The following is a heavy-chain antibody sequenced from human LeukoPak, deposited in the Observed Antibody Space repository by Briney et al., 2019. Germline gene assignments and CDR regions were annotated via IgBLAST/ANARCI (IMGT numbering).Heavy chain of an antibody. J-gene: IGHJ4*02. D-gene: IGHD5-18*01. Sequence: PSETLSLTCTVSGASISSYYWSWVRQPPGKGLEWVGYIYYSGSTNYNPSLKSRVTISVDTSKNQFSLKLSSVTAADTAVYYCARGRTAMVRPIYYFDYWGQGTLVTVSS. V-gene: IGHV4-59*01. CDR1: GASISSYY. CDR3: ARGRTAMVRPIYYFDY. CDR2: IYYSGST.